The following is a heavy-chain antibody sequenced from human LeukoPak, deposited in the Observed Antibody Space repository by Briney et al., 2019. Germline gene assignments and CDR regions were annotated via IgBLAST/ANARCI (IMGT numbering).Heavy chain of an antibody. J-gene: IGHJ6*02. CDR1: GFTFSNYI. D-gene: IGHD3-3*01. CDR2: ISSSSGYI. Sequence: GGSLRLSRAASGFTFSNYIMSWVRQAPGEGLGWVSSISSSSGYIYYADSVKGRFTISRDNTKNSLYMKMNSLRAEDTGVYYWAIDTDGFESGYGYYYYHGMDVWGQGTTVTVSS. CDR3: AIDTDGFESGYGYYYYHGMDV. V-gene: IGHV3-21*01.